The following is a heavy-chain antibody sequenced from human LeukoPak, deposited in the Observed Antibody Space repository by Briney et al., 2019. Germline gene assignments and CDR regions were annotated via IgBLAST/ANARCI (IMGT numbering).Heavy chain of an antibody. CDR2: MNPNSGNT. J-gene: IGHJ6*03. V-gene: IGHV1-8*01. CDR1: GYTFTSYD. D-gene: IGHD3-9*01. CDR3: ARQLVTRQYYYYYYMDV. Sequence: GASVKVSCKASGYTFTSYDINWVRQATGQGLEWMGWMNPNSGNTGYAQKFQGRVTMTRNTSISTAYMELSSLRSEDTAVYYCARQLVTRQYYYYYYMDVWGKGTTVTVSS.